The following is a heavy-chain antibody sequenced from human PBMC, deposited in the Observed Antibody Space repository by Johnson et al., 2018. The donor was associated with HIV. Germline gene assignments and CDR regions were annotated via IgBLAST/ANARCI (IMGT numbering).Heavy chain of an antibody. D-gene: IGHD4-17*01. CDR3: ARMTTTVSHHDAVDI. CDR1: GFTFDDYG. Sequence: VQLVESGGGLVKTGGSLRLSCAASGFTFDDYGMSWVRQAPGKGLEWVSGMNWNGDSTGYGDFVKGRFTISRDNSKNTLYLQMNSLRAEDTAVYYCARMTTTVSHHDAVDIWGQGTMVTVSS. CDR2: MNWNGDST. V-gene: IGHV3-20*04. J-gene: IGHJ3*02.